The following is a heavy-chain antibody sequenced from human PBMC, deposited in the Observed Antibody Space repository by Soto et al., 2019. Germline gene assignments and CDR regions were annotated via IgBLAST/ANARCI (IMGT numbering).Heavy chain of an antibody. CDR1: GYTLTELS. V-gene: IGHV1-24*01. J-gene: IGHJ4*02. Sequence: ASVKVSCKVSGYTLTELSMHWVRQAPGKGLEWMGGFDPEDGETIYAQKFQGRVTMTEDTSTDTAYMELSSLRSEDTAVYYCATRRGYSYGYKSDGSDYWGQGTLVTVSS. CDR2: FDPEDGET. D-gene: IGHD5-18*01. CDR3: ATRRGYSYGYKSDGSDY.